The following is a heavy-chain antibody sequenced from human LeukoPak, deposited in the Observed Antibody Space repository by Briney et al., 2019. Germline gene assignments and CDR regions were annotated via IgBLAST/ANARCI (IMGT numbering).Heavy chain of an antibody. CDR3: AIGGGSSTWYEGYLQH. V-gene: IGHV3-30-3*01. CDR1: GSTFRSYA. CDR2: ISYDGTDN. J-gene: IGHJ1*01. Sequence: PGGSLRLSCAASGSTFRSYAIHWVRQAPGKGLEWVAVISYDGTDNYYADSVKGRFTISRDNSKNTLFLQMNSLRPEDTAAYYCAIGGGSSTWYEGYLQHWGQGTLITVSS. D-gene: IGHD6-13*01.